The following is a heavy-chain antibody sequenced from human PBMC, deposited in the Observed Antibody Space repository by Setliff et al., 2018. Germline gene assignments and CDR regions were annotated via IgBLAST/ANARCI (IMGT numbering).Heavy chain of an antibody. V-gene: IGHV1-69*10. J-gene: IGHJ3*02. CDR1: GGTFSSYA. CDR2: IIPILGIA. CDR3: ARDSRNYYDSSGLYERNAFDI. Sequence: SVKVSCKASGGTFSSYATSWVRQAPGQGLEWMGGIIPILGIANYAQKFQGRVTITADKSTSTAYMELSSLRSEDTAVYYCARDSRNYYDSSGLYERNAFDIWGQGTMVTVSS. D-gene: IGHD3-22*01.